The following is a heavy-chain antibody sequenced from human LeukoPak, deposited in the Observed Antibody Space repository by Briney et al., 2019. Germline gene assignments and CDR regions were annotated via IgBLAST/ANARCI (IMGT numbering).Heavy chain of an antibody. CDR1: GFTFSSYG. J-gene: IGHJ6*03. D-gene: IGHD1-7*01. V-gene: IGHV3-30*03. Sequence: GRSLRLSCAASGFTFSSYGMHWVRQAPGKGLEWVAVTSYDGSNKYYADSVKGRFTISRDNSKNTLYLQMNSLRAEDTAVYYCATGTTLYYYYMDVWGKGTTVTVSS. CDR3: ATGTTLYYYYMDV. CDR2: TSYDGSNK.